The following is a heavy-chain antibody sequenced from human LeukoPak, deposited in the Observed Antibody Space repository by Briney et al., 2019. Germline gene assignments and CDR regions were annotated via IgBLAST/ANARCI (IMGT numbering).Heavy chain of an antibody. CDR1: GGSFSSYY. D-gene: IGHD4-11*01. CDR2: IYTSGST. CDR3: ARDSDYSNYIHWFDP. J-gene: IGHJ5*02. Sequence: SETLSLTCAVYGGSFSSYYWSWIRQPAGKGLEWIGRIYTSGSTNYNPSLKSRVTISVDTSKNQFSLKLSSVTAADTAVYYCARDSDYSNYIHWFDPWGQGTLVTVSS. V-gene: IGHV4-4*07.